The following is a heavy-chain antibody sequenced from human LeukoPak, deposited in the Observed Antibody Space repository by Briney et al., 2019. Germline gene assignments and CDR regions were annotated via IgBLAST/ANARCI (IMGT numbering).Heavy chain of an antibody. CDR1: GFTFDDYG. CDR2: ISRNGGST. V-gene: IGHV3-20*04. D-gene: IGHD2-2*01. J-gene: IGHJ3*02. Sequence: GGSLRLSCEASGFTFDDYGMSWVRQPPGKGLEWVSGISRNGGSTDYADSVKGRFTISRDNAKNSLYLQMNSLRAEDTAVYYCARDYGQDIVVVPAASDAFDIWGQGTMVTVSS. CDR3: ARDYGQDIVVVPAASDAFDI.